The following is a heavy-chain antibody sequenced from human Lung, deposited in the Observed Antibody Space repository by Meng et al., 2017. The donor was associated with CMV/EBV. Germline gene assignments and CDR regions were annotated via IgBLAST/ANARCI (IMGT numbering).Heavy chain of an antibody. Sequence: QFHLGQSGAGGQRPGASVKVSCKASGYTFTSYGISWVRQAPGQGLEWMGWISAYNGNTNYAQKLQGRVTMTTDTSTSTAYMELRSLRSDDTAVYYCARARLGGYCSSTSCADNWFDPWGQGTLVTVSS. J-gene: IGHJ5*02. V-gene: IGHV1-18*01. CDR3: ARARLGGYCSSTSCADNWFDP. CDR1: GYTFTSYG. D-gene: IGHD2-2*01. CDR2: ISAYNGNT.